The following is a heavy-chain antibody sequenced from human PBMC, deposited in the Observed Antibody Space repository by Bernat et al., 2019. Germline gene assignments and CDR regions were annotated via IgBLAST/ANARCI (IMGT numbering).Heavy chain of an antibody. Sequence: QVHLVESGGGVVQPGRSLRLSCAASGFIFGGFGMHWVRQAPGKGLEWVAVIWYVGSNKYYVDSVKGRFTISRDNSKNTLHLQMNSLRAEDTALYYCARDNSGYFDYWGQGTLVTVST. CDR2: IWYVGSNK. J-gene: IGHJ4*02. V-gene: IGHV3-33*01. CDR1: GFIFGGFG. CDR3: ARDNSGYFDY. D-gene: IGHD3-22*01.